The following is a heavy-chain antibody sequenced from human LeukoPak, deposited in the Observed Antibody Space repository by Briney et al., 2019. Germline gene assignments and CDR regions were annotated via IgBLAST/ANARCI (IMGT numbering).Heavy chain of an antibody. CDR2: ISESSSHT. V-gene: IGHV3-21*06. J-gene: IGHJ6*02. CDR1: RFIFSGYS. Sequence: GGSLRLSCAGSRFIFSGYSMNWVRQAPGKGLEWVSYISESSSHTYYAASVKGRFTISRDNAKNSLYLQMNSLRADDTGIYYCARDRAPRARIGGMDVWGQGTTVIVSS. CDR3: ARDRAPRARIGGMDV. D-gene: IGHD5-12*01.